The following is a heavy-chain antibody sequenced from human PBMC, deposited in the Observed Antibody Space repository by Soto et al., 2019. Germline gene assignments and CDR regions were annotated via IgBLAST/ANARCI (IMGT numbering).Heavy chain of an antibody. CDR2: IYYSGST. D-gene: IGHD1-1*01. CDR3: ARESTNYRMDV. J-gene: IGHJ6*02. V-gene: IGHV4-59*01. CDR1: GGSISSYY. Sequence: SETLSLTCTVSGGSISSYYWSWIRQPPGKGLEWIGYIYYSGSTNYNPSLKSRVTISVDTSKNQFSLKLSSVTAADTAVYYCARESTNYRMDVWGQGTKVTVSS.